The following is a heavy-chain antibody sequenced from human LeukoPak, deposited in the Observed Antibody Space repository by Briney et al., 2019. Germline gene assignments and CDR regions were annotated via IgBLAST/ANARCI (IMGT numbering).Heavy chain of an antibody. J-gene: IGHJ4*02. D-gene: IGHD2-15*01. CDR3: VRDNPRCCGVVPANIDDY. Sequence: GGSLRLSYAASGFTFSRDSMNWVRQAPGKGLEWISYISHDSAIIYYADSVRGRLTISRDNAKNSLYLQMHSLRAEDTAVYYCVRDNPRCCGVVPANIDDYWGQGTLVTVSS. CDR1: GFTFSRDS. CDR2: ISHDSAII. V-gene: IGHV3-48*01.